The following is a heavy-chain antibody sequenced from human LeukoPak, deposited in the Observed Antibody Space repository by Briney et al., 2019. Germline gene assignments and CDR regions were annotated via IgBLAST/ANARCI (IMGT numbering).Heavy chain of an antibody. V-gene: IGHV1-2*06. Sequence: GASVKVSCKASGYTFTGYYMHWVRQAPGQGLEWMRRINPNSGGTNYAQKFQGRVTMTRDTSISTAYMELSRLRSDDTAVYYCARDSITMIVVVNGFNWFDPWGQGTLVTVSS. J-gene: IGHJ5*02. D-gene: IGHD3-22*01. CDR3: ARDSITMIVVVNGFNWFDP. CDR2: INPNSGGT. CDR1: GYTFTGYY.